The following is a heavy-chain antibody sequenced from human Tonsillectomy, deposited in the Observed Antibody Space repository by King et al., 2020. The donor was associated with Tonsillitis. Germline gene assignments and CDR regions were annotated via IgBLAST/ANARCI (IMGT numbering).Heavy chain of an antibody. V-gene: IGHV4-61*02. J-gene: IGHJ4*02. D-gene: IGHD3-9*01. Sequence: HVQLQESGPGLVKPSQTLSLTCTVSGGSISSGTYYWRWIRQPAGKGLEWIGRISTGGNTNYNPSLKSRVTISVDTSKNQFSLKLSSVTAADTAVYFCARGDYAILTGSYAFDYWGQGALVTVSS. CDR3: ARGDYAILTGSYAFDY. CDR1: GGSISSGTYY. CDR2: ISTGGNT.